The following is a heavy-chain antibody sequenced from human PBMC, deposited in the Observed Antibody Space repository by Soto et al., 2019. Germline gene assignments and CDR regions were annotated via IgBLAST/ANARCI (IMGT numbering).Heavy chain of an antibody. CDR1: GGSISSSSYY. Sequence: QLQLQESGPGLVKPSETLSLTCTVSGGSISSSSYYWGWIRQPPGKGLEWIGSIYYSGSTYYNPSLKSRVTISVDTSKNQFPLKLSSVTAADTAVYYCATRQIVVVTGPIDYWGQGTLVTVSS. CDR3: ATRQIVVVTGPIDY. J-gene: IGHJ4*02. D-gene: IGHD2-21*02. CDR2: IYYSGST. V-gene: IGHV4-39*01.